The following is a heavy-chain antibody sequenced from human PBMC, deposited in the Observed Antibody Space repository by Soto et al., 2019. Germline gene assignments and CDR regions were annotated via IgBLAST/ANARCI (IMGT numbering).Heavy chain of an antibody. J-gene: IGHJ6*03. Sequence: AGSPKLSSAASGVTFSSSAMSWVRQAPGKGLEWVSAISGSGGSTYYADSVKGRFTISRDNSKNTLYLQMNSLRAEDTAVYYCATLTGTLINYYYYMDVWGKGTTVTVSS. CDR2: ISGSGGST. CDR1: GVTFSSSA. D-gene: IGHD1-20*01. CDR3: ATLTGTLINYYYYMDV. V-gene: IGHV3-23*01.